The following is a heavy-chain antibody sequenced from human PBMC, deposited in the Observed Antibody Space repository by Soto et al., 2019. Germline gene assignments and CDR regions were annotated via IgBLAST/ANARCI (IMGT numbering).Heavy chain of an antibody. CDR2: ISSSSSTI. V-gene: IGHV3-48*01. CDR3: ARADSGDAHGYYYSGMDV. D-gene: IGHD5-12*01. J-gene: IGHJ6*02. Sequence: EVQLVESGGGLVQPGGSLRLSCAASGFTFSSYSMNWVRQAPGKGLEWVSYISSSSSTIYYADSVKGRFTISRDNAKNPLYLQMSSLRAEDTAVYYCARADSGDAHGYYYSGMDVWGQGTTVTVSS. CDR1: GFTFSSYS.